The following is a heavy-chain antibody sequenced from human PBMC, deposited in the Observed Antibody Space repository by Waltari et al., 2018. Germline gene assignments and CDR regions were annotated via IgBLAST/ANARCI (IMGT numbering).Heavy chain of an antibody. V-gene: IGHV3-21*01. CDR3: AKDIGGGYHSNDY. D-gene: IGHD1-26*01. CDR2: ISSGSSYI. CDR1: GFTFSSYQ. J-gene: IGHJ4*02. Sequence: EVQLVESGGGLVKPGGSLRLSCAPSGFTFSSYQMNWVRRAPGKGLVWVSSISSGSSYIYYADSVKGRFTISRDNAKNSLYVQMTSLRAEDTAVYYCAKDIGGGYHSNDYWGQGTLVTVSS.